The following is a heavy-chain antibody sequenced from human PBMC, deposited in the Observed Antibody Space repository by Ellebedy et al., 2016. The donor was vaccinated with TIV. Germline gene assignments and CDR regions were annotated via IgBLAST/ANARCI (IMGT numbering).Heavy chain of an antibody. CDR3: GRGDVSSGYYYLFM. D-gene: IGHD3-22*01. V-gene: IGHV3-30*19. Sequence: PGGSLRLSCAASGFTFSSYGMHWVRQAPGKGLEWVAVISYDSNSKYYADSVKGRFTISRDNSKNTLYLQMNSLRAEDTAVYYCGRGDVSSGYYYLFMWGQGTTVTVSS. J-gene: IGHJ3*02. CDR2: ISYDSNSK. CDR1: GFTFSSYG.